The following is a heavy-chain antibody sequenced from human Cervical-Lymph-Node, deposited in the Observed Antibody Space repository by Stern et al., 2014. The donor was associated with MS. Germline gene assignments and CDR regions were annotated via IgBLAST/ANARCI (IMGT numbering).Heavy chain of an antibody. Sequence: VQLVESGGGVVQPGRSLRLSCAASGFIFRNSGMHWVRQAPGQGLEWVAVVWQDGINTYYADSVKGRFTISRDNSKNMVDLQMNSLRVEDTGIYYCTRDPRGYCSGGSCYQGFFDYWGRGTLVTVSS. CDR2: VWQDGINT. J-gene: IGHJ4*02. D-gene: IGHD2-15*01. CDR3: TRDPRGYCSGGSCYQGFFDY. V-gene: IGHV3-33*01. CDR1: GFIFRNSG.